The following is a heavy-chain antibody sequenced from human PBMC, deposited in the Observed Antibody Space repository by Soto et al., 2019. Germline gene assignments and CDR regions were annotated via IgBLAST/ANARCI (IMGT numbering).Heavy chain of an antibody. CDR3: AREKSDLELFNWLDP. Sequence: GESLKISCEASGYSFTTYWISWVRQMPGKGLEWMGAIDPRDSYTKYSPSFQGHVTISVDKSISTACLQWNSLKASDTAIYYCAREKSDLELFNWLDPWGQGTLVTVSS. CDR1: GYSFTTYW. J-gene: IGHJ5*02. CDR2: IDPRDSYT. V-gene: IGHV5-10-1*01. D-gene: IGHD1-7*01.